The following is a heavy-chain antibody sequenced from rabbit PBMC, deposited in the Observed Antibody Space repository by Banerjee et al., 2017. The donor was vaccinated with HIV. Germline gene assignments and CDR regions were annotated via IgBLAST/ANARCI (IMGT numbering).Heavy chain of an antibody. V-gene: IGHV1S45*01. D-gene: IGHD7-1*01. CDR2: VHTGDGNT. CDR1: GFSFSSSYY. Sequence: QEQLEESGGDLVKPEGSLTLTCTASGFSFSSSYYMCWVRQAPGKGLEWVGCVHTGDGNTYYASWAKGRFTISKSSSTTVTLQMTSLTVAATATYFCARETSGYHGYLDLWGPGTLVTVS. J-gene: IGHJ4*01. CDR3: ARETSGYHGYLDL.